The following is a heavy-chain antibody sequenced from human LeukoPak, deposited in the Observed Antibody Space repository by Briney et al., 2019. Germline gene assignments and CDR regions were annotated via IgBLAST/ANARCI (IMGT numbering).Heavy chain of an antibody. V-gene: IGHV4-4*08. CDR1: GGPIESYY. Sequence: SETLSLTCSVSGGPIESYYWSWIRQAPGKGLEFIGYNAASGTTKHNPSLKSRVTLSMDTSKNQFSLKLRSVTAADTAVYFCARFPYFEGFDYGGQGTQVIVSS. CDR3: ARFPYFEGFDY. CDR2: NAASGTT. D-gene: IGHD3-9*01. J-gene: IGHJ4*02.